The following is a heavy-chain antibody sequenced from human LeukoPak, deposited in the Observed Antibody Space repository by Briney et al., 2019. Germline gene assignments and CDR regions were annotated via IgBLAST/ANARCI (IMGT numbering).Heavy chain of an antibody. CDR3: ARGVYSSSDFDY. V-gene: IGHV4-61*02. D-gene: IGHD6-13*01. CDR2: IYTSGST. CDR1: GGSISSGSYY. Sequence: PSQTLSLTCTASGGSISSGSYYWSWIRQPAGKGLEWIGRIYTSGSTNYNPSLKSRVTISVDTSKNQFSLKLSSVTAADTAVYYCARGVYSSSDFDYWGQGTLVTVSS. J-gene: IGHJ4*02.